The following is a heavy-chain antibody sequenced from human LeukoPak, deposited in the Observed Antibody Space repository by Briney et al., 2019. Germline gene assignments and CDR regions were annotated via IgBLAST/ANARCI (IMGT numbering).Heavy chain of an antibody. CDR3: ARELLYYDILTGAFDY. V-gene: IGHV1-46*01. CDR2: INPSGGST. CDR1: GYTFTSYY. J-gene: IGHJ4*02. D-gene: IGHD3-9*01. Sequence: ASVTVSCKASGYTFTSYYMHWVRQAPGQGLEWMGIINPSGGSTSYAQKFQGRVTMTRDTSTSTVYMELSSLRSEDTAVYYCARELLYYDILTGAFDYWGQGTLVTVSS.